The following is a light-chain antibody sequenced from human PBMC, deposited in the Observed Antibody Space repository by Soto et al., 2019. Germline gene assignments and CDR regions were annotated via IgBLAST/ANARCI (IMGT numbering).Light chain of an antibody. CDR1: QSLIHSDGSTY. Sequence: DVVMTQSPLSLPVTLGQPASISCRSSQSLIHSDGSTYLSWFQQRPGRSPRRLIYEVSDRDSGVPDRFSGSGSGTEFTLKISRVEAEDVGAYYCMQGTHWPWTFGQGTEVEIK. CDR3: MQGTHWPWT. CDR2: EVS. J-gene: IGKJ1*01. V-gene: IGKV2-30*02.